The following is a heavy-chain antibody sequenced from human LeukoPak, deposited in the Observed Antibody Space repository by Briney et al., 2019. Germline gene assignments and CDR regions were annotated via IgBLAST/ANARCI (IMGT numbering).Heavy chain of an antibody. CDR3: ASSIVVVPAAFFDY. J-gene: IGHJ4*02. V-gene: IGHV4-34*01. CDR2: IYYSGST. D-gene: IGHD2-2*01. CDR1: GGSFSGYY. Sequence: SETLSLTCSVYGGSFSGYYWTWIRQPPGKGLEWIGSIYYSGSTYYNPSLKSRVTISVDTSKNQFSLKLSSVTAADTAVYYCASSIVVVPAAFFDYWGQGTLVTVSS.